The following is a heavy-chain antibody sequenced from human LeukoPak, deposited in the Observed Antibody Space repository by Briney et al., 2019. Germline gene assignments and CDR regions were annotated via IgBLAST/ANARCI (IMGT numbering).Heavy chain of an antibody. J-gene: IGHJ4*02. CDR1: GGSFSGYY. CDR2: INHSGST. Sequence: PSETLSLTCAVYGGSFSGYYWSWIRQSPGKGLEWIGEINHSGSTNYNPSLKSRVTLSVDTSKTQFSLKLGSVTAADSAVYYCARQFGTTFWGQGTLVTVSS. V-gene: IGHV4-34*01. CDR3: ARQFGTTF. D-gene: IGHD1-1*01.